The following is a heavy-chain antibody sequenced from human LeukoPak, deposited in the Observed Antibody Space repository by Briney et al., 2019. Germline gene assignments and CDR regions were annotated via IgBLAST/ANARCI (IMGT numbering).Heavy chain of an antibody. Sequence: PSETLSLTCTVSGGSISSGGYYWSWIRQPPGKGLEWIGYIYHSGSTYYNPSLKSRVTISVDRSKNQFSLKLSSVTAADTAVYYCARGRRTIFGVVRNWFDPWGQGTLVTVSS. J-gene: IGHJ5*02. CDR3: ARGRRTIFGVVRNWFDP. CDR1: GGSISSGGYY. CDR2: IYHSGST. D-gene: IGHD3-3*01. V-gene: IGHV4-30-2*01.